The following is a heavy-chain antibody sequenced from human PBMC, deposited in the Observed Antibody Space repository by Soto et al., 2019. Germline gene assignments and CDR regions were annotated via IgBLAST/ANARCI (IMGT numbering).Heavy chain of an antibody. D-gene: IGHD6-13*01. CDR2: IWYDGSNK. CDR3: ARVGGIAAVGSAEYFQH. J-gene: IGHJ1*01. CDR1: GFTFSSYG. V-gene: IGHV3-33*01. Sequence: QVQLVESGGGVVQPGRSLRLSCAASGFTFSSYGMHWVRQAPGKGLEGVAVIWYDGSNKYYADSVKGRFTISRDNSKNTLYLQMNSLRAEDTAVYYCARVGGIAAVGSAEYFQHWGQGTLVTVSS.